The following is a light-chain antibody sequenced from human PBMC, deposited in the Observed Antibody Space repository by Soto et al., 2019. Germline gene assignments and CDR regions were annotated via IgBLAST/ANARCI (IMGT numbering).Light chain of an antibody. CDR2: EFS. CDR1: SSDVGAYKY. Sequence: QSALTQPASVSVSPGQSITISYTGSSSDVGAYKYVSWFQQHPGKAPKLIIYEFSNRPSGVSDRFSGSKSGNTASLTISGLQAEDEADYHCSSYTTTTAWVFGGGTKVTVL. CDR3: SSYTTTTAWV. V-gene: IGLV2-14*01. J-gene: IGLJ3*02.